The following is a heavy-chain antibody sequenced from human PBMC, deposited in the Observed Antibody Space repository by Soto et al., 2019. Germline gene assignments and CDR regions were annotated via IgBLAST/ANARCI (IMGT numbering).Heavy chain of an antibody. V-gene: IGHV3-74*01. D-gene: IGHD1-1*01. CDR2: INRDGSST. Sequence: PGGSLRLSCAASGFTFRSYWMHWVRQAPGKGLVWVSRINRDGSSTSYADSVKGRVTISRDTAKNTLYLQMNSLRAEDTAVYYSAREIVTTGEYYFDSWGLGTLVTVSS. CDR3: AREIVTTGEYYFDS. CDR1: GFTFRSYW. J-gene: IGHJ4*02.